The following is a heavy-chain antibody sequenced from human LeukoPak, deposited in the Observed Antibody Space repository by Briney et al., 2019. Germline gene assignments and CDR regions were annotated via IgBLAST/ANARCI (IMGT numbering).Heavy chain of an antibody. Sequence: ASVKVSCKASGYTFTSYAMHWVRQAPGQRLEWMGWINAGNGNTKYSQKVQGRVTINRDTSATTVYMELSSLRSEDTAVYYCVRDRCHYSSGSYCYYFDYWGQGTLVTVSS. CDR1: GYTFTSYA. D-gene: IGHD3-10*01. CDR3: VRDRCHYSSGSYCYYFDY. V-gene: IGHV1-3*01. CDR2: INAGNGNT. J-gene: IGHJ4*02.